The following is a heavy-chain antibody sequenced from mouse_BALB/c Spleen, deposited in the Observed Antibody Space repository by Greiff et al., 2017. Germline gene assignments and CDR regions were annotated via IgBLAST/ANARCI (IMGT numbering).Heavy chain of an antibody. V-gene: IGHV2-2*02. J-gene: IGHJ4*01. D-gene: IGHD2-1*01. Sequence: VQLMESGPGLVQPSQSLSITCTVSGFSLTSYGVHWVRQSPGKGLEWLGVIWSGGSTDYNAAFISRLSISKDNSKSQVFFKMNSLQANDTAIYYCARNYYGNYRDAMDYWGQGTSVTVSS. CDR1: GFSLTSYG. CDR2: IWSGGST. CDR3: ARNYYGNYRDAMDY.